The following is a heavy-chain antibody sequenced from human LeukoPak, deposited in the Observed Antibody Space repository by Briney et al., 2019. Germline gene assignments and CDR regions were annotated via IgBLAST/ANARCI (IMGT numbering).Heavy chain of an antibody. CDR1: GFTFSSYS. V-gene: IGHV3-21*01. CDR2: ISSSSSYI. J-gene: IGHJ4*02. CDR3: ARDTSGYYDSSGYYKYYFDY. D-gene: IGHD3-22*01. Sequence: GGSLRLSCAASGFTFSSYSMNWVRQAPGKGLEWVSSISSSSSYIYYADSVKGRFTISRDNAKNSLYLQMDSLRAEDTAVYYCARDTSGYYDSSGYYKYYFDYWGQGTLVTVSS.